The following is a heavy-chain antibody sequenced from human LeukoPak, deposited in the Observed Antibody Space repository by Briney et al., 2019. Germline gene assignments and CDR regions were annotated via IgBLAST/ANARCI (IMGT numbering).Heavy chain of an antibody. CDR1: GFTFSSYS. CDR3: AIHTGEYSSGWGLDY. J-gene: IGHJ4*02. V-gene: IGHV3-21*01. CDR2: ISSSSSYI. Sequence: GGSLRLSCAASGFTFSSYSMNWVRQAPGKGLEWVSSISSSSSYIYYADSVKGRFTISRDNAKNSLYLQMNSLRAEDTAVYYCAIHTGEYSSGWGLDYWGQGTLVTVSS. D-gene: IGHD6-19*01.